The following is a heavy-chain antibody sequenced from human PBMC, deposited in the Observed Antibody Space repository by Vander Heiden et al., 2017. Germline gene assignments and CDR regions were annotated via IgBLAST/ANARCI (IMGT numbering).Heavy chain of an antibody. CDR2: IYYSGST. J-gene: IGHJ6*02. V-gene: IGHV4-59*01. Sequence: QVQLQESGPGLVKPSETLSLTCTVSGGSISSYYWSWIRQPPGKGLEWIGYIYYSGSTNYNPSLKSRVTISVDTSKNQFSLKLSSVTAADTAVYYCARVMSSWDPYYYYYGMDVWGQGTTVTVSS. CDR1: GGSISSYY. D-gene: IGHD6-13*01. CDR3: ARVMSSWDPYYYYYGMDV.